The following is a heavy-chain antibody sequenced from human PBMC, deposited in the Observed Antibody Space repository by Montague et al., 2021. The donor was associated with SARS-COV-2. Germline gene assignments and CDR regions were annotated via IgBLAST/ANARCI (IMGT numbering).Heavy chain of an antibody. CDR1: GGSVSSNIAT. Sequence: CAISGGSVSSNIATWNWIRQSPSRGLEWLGRTYYRSKWYNDYAVSVKSLVIINPDTSNNRISLQLNSVTPEDTAVYYCARAYCGGDCYFYWYFDLWGRGTLVTVSS. CDR3: ARAYCGGDCYFYWYFDL. V-gene: IGHV6-1*01. D-gene: IGHD2-21*02. CDR2: TYYRSKWYN. J-gene: IGHJ2*01.